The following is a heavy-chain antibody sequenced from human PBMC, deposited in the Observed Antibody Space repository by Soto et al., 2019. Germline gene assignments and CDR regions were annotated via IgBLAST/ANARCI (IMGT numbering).Heavy chain of an antibody. CDR2: MNPNSGNT. V-gene: IGHV1-8*01. CDR1: GYTFTSYD. J-gene: IGHJ5*02. CDR3: ARREGYYGSGGLDP. Sequence: ASVKVSCKASGYTFTSYDINWVRQATGQGLEWMGWMNPNSGNTGYAQKFQGRVTMTRNTSISTAYMELSSLRSEDTAVYYCARREGYYGSGGLDPWGQGTLVTVSS. D-gene: IGHD3-10*01.